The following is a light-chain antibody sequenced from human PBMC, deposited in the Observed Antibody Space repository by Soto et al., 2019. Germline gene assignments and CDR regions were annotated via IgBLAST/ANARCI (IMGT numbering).Light chain of an antibody. CDR3: SAYTVSRTYV. V-gene: IGLV2-14*01. J-gene: IGLJ1*01. CDR2: EVH. Sequence: QSALTQPASVSGSPGQSIAISCIGTSSDVGDCNYVSWYQQHPGKAPKLMIYEVHSRPSGVSNRFSGSKSGNTASLTISGLQGEDEADYYCSAYTVSRTYVFGTGTKVTVL. CDR1: SSDVGDCNY.